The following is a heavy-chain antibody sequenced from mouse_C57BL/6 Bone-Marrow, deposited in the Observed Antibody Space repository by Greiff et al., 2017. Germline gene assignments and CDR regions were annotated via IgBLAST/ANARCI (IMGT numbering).Heavy chain of an antibody. D-gene: IGHD1-1*01. Sequence: EVQRVESGGGLVKPGGSLKLSCAASGFTFSSYAMSWVRQTPEKRLEWVATISDGGSYTYYPDNVKGRFTISRDNAKNNLYLQMSHLKSEDTAMYYCAREIPDYGSSFYYAMDYWGQGTSVTVSS. CDR3: AREIPDYGSSFYYAMDY. V-gene: IGHV5-4*01. CDR1: GFTFSSYA. CDR2: ISDGGSYT. J-gene: IGHJ4*01.